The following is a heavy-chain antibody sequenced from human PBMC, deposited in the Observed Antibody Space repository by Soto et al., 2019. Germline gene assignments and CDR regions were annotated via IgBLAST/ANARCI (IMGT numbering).Heavy chain of an antibody. CDR3: ARTEGGYSLFDY. Sequence: ASVKVSCKASGYTFTSYGISWVRQAPGQGLEWMGRISAYNGNTNYAQKLQGRVTMTTDTSTSTAYMELRGLRSDDTAVYCCARTEGGYSLFDYWGQGTLVTVSS. J-gene: IGHJ4*02. V-gene: IGHV1-18*01. CDR1: GYTFTSYG. D-gene: IGHD5-12*01. CDR2: ISAYNGNT.